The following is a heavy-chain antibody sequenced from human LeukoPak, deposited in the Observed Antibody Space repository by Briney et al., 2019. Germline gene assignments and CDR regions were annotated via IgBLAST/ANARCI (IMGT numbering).Heavy chain of an antibody. D-gene: IGHD7-27*01. CDR3: ARGFMGNDY. Sequence: SETLSLTCTVSGGSISTSGYYWSWIRQPPGKGLEWIGEINHSGSTNYNPSLKSRVTISVDTSKNQFSLKLSSVTAADTAVYYCARGFMGNDYWGQGTLVTVSS. CDR1: GGSISTSGYY. CDR2: INHSGST. J-gene: IGHJ4*02. V-gene: IGHV4-39*07.